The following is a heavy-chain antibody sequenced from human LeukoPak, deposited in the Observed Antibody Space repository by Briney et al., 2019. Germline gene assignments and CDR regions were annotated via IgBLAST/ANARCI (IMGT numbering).Heavy chain of an antibody. CDR3: ARAVAVYSFDY. Sequence: PSETLSLTCTVSGGSNSSYYWSWIRQPPGKGLEWIGYIYYSGSTNYNPSLKSRVTISVDTSKNQFSLKLSSVTAADTAVYYCARAVAVYSFDYWGQGTLVTVSS. CDR2: IYYSGST. D-gene: IGHD6-19*01. J-gene: IGHJ4*02. V-gene: IGHV4-59*01. CDR1: GGSNSSYY.